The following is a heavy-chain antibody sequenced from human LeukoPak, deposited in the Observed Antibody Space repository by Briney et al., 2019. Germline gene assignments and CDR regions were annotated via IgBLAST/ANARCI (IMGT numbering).Heavy chain of an antibody. Sequence: GGSLRLSCAASGFTFSSYGMHWVRQAPGKGLEWVAFIRYDGSNKYYADSVKGRFTISRDNAKNSLYLQMNSLRAEDTAVYYCARTQKYSNYEPFDYWGQGTLVTVSS. CDR2: IRYDGSNK. J-gene: IGHJ4*02. CDR3: ARTQKYSNYEPFDY. V-gene: IGHV3-30*02. CDR1: GFTFSSYG. D-gene: IGHD4-11*01.